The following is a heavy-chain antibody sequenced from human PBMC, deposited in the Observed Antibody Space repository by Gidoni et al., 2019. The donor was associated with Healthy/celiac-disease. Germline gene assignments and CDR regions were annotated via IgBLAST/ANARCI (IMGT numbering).Heavy chain of an antibody. J-gene: IGHJ5*02. Sequence: QVQLQQWGAGLLKPSETLSLTCAVYGGSFSGYYWSWIRQPPGKGLEWIGEINHSGSTNYNPSLKSRVTISVDTSKNQFSLKLSSVTAADTAVYYCARGYSYGPGDWFDPWGQGTLVTVSS. V-gene: IGHV4-34*01. CDR1: GGSFSGYY. CDR3: ARGYSYGPGDWFDP. CDR2: INHSGST. D-gene: IGHD5-18*01.